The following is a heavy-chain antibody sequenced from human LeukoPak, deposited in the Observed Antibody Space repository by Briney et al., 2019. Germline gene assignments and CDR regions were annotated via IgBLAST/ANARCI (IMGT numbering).Heavy chain of an antibody. V-gene: IGHV7-4-1*02. CDR3: ARGGLGGYDY. Sequence: ASVKVSCKTSGYTFSSYSMNWVRQAPGQGLEWMGWINTNTGNPTYAQGFTGRFVFSLDTSVSTAYLQISGLKAEDTAVYYCARGGLGGYDYWGQGALVTVSS. CDR1: GYTFSSYS. J-gene: IGHJ4*02. D-gene: IGHD3/OR15-3a*01. CDR2: INTNTGNP.